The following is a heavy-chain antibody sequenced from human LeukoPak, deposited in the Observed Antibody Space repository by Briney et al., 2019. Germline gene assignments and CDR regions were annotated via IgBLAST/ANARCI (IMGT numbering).Heavy chain of an antibody. CDR3: ARDLGASTVIFFDF. J-gene: IGHJ4*02. CDR2: INPNSGGT. V-gene: IGHV1-2*02. CDR1: GYTFTGYY. Sequence: ASVKVSCKASGYTFTGYYMHWVRQAPGQGLEWMGWINPNSGGTNYAQKFQGRVTMTTDTSRSTAYMELRSLRSDDTAVYYCARDLGASTVIFFDFWGQGTLVTVSS. D-gene: IGHD3-9*01.